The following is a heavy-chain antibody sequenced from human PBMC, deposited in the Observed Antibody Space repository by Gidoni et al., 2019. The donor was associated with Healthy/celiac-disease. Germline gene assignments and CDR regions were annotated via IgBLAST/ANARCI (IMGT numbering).Heavy chain of an antibody. CDR2: ISSSGSTI. V-gene: IGHV3-48*03. CDR3: ASCSYGDLFDY. CDR1: GCTFSSYE. Sequence: EVQRVEAGGGVVQPGGSLRLSCAASGCTFSSYELNWVRQAPGKGLEWVSYISSSGSTIYYEDSVTGRFTISRDNAKNSLYLQMNSLRAEDTAVYYCASCSYGDLFDYWGQGTLVTVSS. D-gene: IGHD4-17*01. J-gene: IGHJ4*02.